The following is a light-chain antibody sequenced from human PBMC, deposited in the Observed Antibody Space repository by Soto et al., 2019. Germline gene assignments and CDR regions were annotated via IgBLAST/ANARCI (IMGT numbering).Light chain of an antibody. CDR2: DVS. CDR1: SGDVGGYNY. J-gene: IGLJ1*01. CDR3: SSYTSSSTYV. Sequence: QSALTQPASVSGSPGQSITISCTGTSGDVGGYNYVSWYQQHPGKAPKLMIYDVSNRPSGVSNRFSGSKSGSTASLTISGLQAEDEADYYCSSYTSSSTYVFGTGTKLTVL. V-gene: IGLV2-14*01.